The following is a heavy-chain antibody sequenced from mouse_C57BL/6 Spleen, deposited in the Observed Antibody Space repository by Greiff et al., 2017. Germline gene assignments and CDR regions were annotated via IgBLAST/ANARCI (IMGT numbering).Heavy chain of an antibody. V-gene: IGHV1-61*01. CDR2: IYPSDSET. CDR1: GYTFTSYW. J-gene: IGHJ2*01. CDR3: ARRDYGNYLYYFDY. Sequence: QVQLQQPGAELVRPGSSVKLSCKASGYTFTSYWVDWVKQRPGQGLEWIGNIYPSDSETHYNQKFKDKATLTVDKSSSTAYMQLSSLTSEDSAVYYCARRDYGNYLYYFDYWGQGTTLTVSS. D-gene: IGHD2-1*01.